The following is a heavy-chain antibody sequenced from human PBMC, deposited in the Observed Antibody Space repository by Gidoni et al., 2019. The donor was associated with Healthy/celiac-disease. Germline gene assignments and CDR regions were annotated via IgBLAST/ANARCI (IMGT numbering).Heavy chain of an antibody. D-gene: IGHD6-19*01. J-gene: IGHJ4*02. Sequence: QVQLVESGGGVVQPGRSLSLSCAASGFTFSSYAMHWVRQAPGKGLEWLAVISYDGSNKYYADSVKGRFTISRDNSKNTLYLQMNSLRAEDTAVYYCARDPTAVALGPSPYYFDYWGQGTLVTVSS. CDR3: ARDPTAVALGPSPYYFDY. CDR1: GFTFSSYA. CDR2: ISYDGSNK. V-gene: IGHV3-30-3*01.